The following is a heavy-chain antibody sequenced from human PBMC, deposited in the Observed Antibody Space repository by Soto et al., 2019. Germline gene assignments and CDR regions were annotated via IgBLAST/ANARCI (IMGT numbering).Heavy chain of an antibody. Sequence: SETLSLTCSVSGGSISGSYWSWIRQSPGKGLEWLGYVYYTGSTNYSPSLRSRVSISVDTSKNEFSLRLCSVTAADTAVYFCARSVAVPGAHIDYWGQGTQVTVSS. CDR2: VYYTGST. J-gene: IGHJ4*02. V-gene: IGHV4-59*01. D-gene: IGHD6-19*01. CDR3: ARSVAVPGAHIDY. CDR1: GGSISGSY.